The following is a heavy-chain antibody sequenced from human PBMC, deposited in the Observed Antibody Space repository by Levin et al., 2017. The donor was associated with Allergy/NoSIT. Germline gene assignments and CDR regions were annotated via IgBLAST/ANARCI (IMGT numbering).Heavy chain of an antibody. J-gene: IGHJ6*02. CDR3: ARDLWREVGATSGMDV. CDR2: ISSSGSTI. CDR1: GFTFSDYY. Sequence: LSLTCAASGFTFSDYYMSWIRQAPGKGLEWVSYISSSGSTIYYADSVKGRFTISRDNAKNSLYLQMNSLRAEDTAVYYCARDLWREVGATSGMDVWGQGTTVTVSS. V-gene: IGHV3-11*01. D-gene: IGHD1-26*01.